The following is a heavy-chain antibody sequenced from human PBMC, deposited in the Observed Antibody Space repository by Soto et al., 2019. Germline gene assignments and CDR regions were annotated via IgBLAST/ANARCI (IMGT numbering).Heavy chain of an antibody. J-gene: IGHJ4*01. CDR1: SGSISSDNYY. V-gene: IGHV4-30-4*01. D-gene: IGHD2-2*01. CDR2: IHYSGKT. CDR3: ARGDSSTYCYGLCPHFEY. Sequence: GPGPEETSETLSLTCTVSSGSISSDNYYWSWVRRPPGKGLEWIGYIHYSGKTYYNPSLKSRLTISVDTSKNQFSLKLSSVTAADTAVYYCARGDSSTYCYGLCPHFEYWGHGTLVTVSS.